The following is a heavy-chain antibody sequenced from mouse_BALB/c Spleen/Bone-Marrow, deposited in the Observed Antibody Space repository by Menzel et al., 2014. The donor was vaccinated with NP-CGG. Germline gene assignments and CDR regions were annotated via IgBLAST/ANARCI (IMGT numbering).Heavy chain of an antibody. J-gene: IGHJ3*01. CDR3: ASPIYYDYPQFAY. Sequence: QVQLKQSGPGLVAPSQSLSITCTVSGFSLTSYGVHWVRQPPGKGLEWLGVIWAGGSTNYNSALMSRLSISKDNSKSQVFLKMNNLQTDDTAMYYCASPIYYDYPQFAYCGQGTLGTVSA. CDR1: GFSLTSYG. V-gene: IGHV2-9*02. D-gene: IGHD2-4*01. CDR2: IWAGGST.